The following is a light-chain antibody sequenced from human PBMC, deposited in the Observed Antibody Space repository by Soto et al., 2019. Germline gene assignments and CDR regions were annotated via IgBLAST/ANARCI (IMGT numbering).Light chain of an antibody. CDR2: GAF. Sequence: EIVLTQSPATLSLTPGERATLSCRASPSVTNFLAWYQQKPGQAPRLLIYGAFNRATGIPARFSGSGSGTDFTLTISSLEPEDSAVYYCQQRNVWPPVTFGQGTRRR. CDR3: QQRNVWPPVT. J-gene: IGKJ5*01. CDR1: PSVTNF. V-gene: IGKV3-11*01.